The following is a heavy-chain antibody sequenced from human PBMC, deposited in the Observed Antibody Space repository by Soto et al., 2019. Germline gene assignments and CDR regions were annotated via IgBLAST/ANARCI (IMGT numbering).Heavy chain of an antibody. J-gene: IGHJ1*01. CDR3: ARGGDHSAHRRYVPL. D-gene: IGHD2-21*02. V-gene: IGHV4-31*03. Sequence: QVQLQESGPGLVKPSQTLSLTCTVSGGSISSGAYYWSWIRQHPGKGLEGIGYIYYSGSTYYNPSLKSRVAISLDTSKSQFSLKLHSMTAADTAVYYCARGGDHSAHRRYVPLWGQGTLVTVSS. CDR1: GGSISSGAYY. CDR2: IYYSGST.